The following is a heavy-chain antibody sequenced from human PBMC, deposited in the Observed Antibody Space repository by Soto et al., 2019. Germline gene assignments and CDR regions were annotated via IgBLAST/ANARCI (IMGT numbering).Heavy chain of an antibody. CDR2: IYPYDSDT. CDR3: ARHLVGSTRGNFDY. Sequence: PGESLKSYCKTSGYSFTSYWIGWVGQMPGKGMEWMGNIYPYDSDTRYSPSFQGQVTISADTSITTAYLQWSGLRASDTAMYFCARHLVGSTRGNFDYWGQGTLVTVYS. CDR1: GYSFTSYW. D-gene: IGHD2-2*01. J-gene: IGHJ4*01. V-gene: IGHV5-51*01.